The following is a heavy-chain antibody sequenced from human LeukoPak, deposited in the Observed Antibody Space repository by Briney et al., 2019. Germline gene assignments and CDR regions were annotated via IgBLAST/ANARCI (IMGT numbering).Heavy chain of an antibody. D-gene: IGHD7-27*01. V-gene: IGHV1-8*02. CDR1: GYTFTSYG. J-gene: IGHJ4*02. CDR3: ARNLYGTGEFDY. CDR2: MSPNSGNT. Sequence: GASVKVSCKASGYTFTSYGISWVRQATGQGLEWMGWMSPNSGNTGYAQKFQGRVTMTRDTSIGTAYMELSSLGFEDTAVYFCARNLYGTGEFDYWGQGTLVTVSS.